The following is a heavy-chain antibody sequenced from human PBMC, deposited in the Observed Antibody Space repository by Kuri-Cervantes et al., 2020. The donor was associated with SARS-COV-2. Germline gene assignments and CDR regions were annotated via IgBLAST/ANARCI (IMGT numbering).Heavy chain of an antibody. V-gene: IGHV4-34*01. Sequence: SQTLSLTCAVYGGSSSGYYWSWIRQPPGKGLEWIGEINHSASTNYNPSLKSRVTISVDTSKNQFSLKLSSVTAADTAVYYCARSNEYSSSSGIDYWGQGTLVTVSS. CDR2: INHSAST. D-gene: IGHD6-6*01. CDR3: ARSNEYSSSSGIDY. CDR1: GGSSSGYY. J-gene: IGHJ4*02.